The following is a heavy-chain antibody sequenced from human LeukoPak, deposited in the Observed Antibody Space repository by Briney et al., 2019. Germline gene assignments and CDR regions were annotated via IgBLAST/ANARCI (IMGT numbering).Heavy chain of an antibody. CDR1: GFTFSSYA. J-gene: IGHJ4*02. CDR2: ISYDGSNK. CDR3: VRLTAAGRRTDFDY. V-gene: IGHV3-30*04. D-gene: IGHD6-13*01. Sequence: GGSLRLSCAASGFTFSSYAMHWVRQAPGKGLEWVALISYDGSNKYYADSVKGRFTISRDNSKNTLYLQMNSLRTEDTAVYYCVRLTAAGRRTDFDYWGQGTLVTVSS.